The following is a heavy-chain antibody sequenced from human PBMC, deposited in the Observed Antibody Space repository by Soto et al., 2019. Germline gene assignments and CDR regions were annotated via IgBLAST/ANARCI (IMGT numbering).Heavy chain of an antibody. Sequence: GGSLRLSCAASGFTFSSYGMHWVRQAPGKGLEWVAVISYDGSNKYYADSVKGRFAISRDNSKNTLYLQMNSLRAEDTAVYYCAKDADSGWPYYYYYGMDVWGQGTTVTVSS. CDR3: AKDADSGWPYYYYYGMDV. V-gene: IGHV3-30*18. CDR1: GFTFSSYG. D-gene: IGHD6-19*01. J-gene: IGHJ6*02. CDR2: ISYDGSNK.